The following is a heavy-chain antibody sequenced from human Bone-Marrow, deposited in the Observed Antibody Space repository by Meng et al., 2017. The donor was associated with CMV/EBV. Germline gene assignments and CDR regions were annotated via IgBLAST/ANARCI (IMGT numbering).Heavy chain of an antibody. CDR1: GFTLSSYS. CDR2: ISSSSSYI. Sequence: GGSLRLSCAASGFTLSSYSMNWVRQAPGKGLEWVSSISSSSSYIYYADSVKGRFTISRDNAKNSLYLQMNSLRAEDTAVYYCATGGSYYDSSGYWGYWGQGTLVTVSS. CDR3: ATGGSYYDSSGYWGY. J-gene: IGHJ4*02. D-gene: IGHD3-22*01. V-gene: IGHV3-21*01.